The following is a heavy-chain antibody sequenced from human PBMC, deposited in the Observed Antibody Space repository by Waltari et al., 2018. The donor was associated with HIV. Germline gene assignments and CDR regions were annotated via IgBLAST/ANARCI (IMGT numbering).Heavy chain of an antibody. D-gene: IGHD2-2*01. J-gene: IGHJ5*02. Sequence: QVQLVESGGGVVQPGRSLRLSCAASGFTFSTYAMHWVRHAPGKGVEGVAMISYDGSTKYYADSVKGRFIISRDNSKNTLYLQMNSLRAEDTALYYCARRYCSSTTCYVNWFDPWGQGTLVTVSS. CDR2: ISYDGSTK. CDR1: GFTFSTYA. V-gene: IGHV3-30*01. CDR3: ARRYCSSTTCYVNWFDP.